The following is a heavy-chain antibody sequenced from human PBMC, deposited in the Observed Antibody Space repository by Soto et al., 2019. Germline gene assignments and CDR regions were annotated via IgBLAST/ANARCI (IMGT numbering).Heavy chain of an antibody. D-gene: IGHD3-10*01. Sequence: GGSLRLSCAASGFTFSSYGMHWVRQAPGKGLEWVAVIWYDGSNKYYADSVKGRFTISRDNSKNTLYLQMNSLRAEDTTVYYCARDRSYGSGSYYKAFDYWGQGTLVTVSS. CDR1: GFTFSSYG. J-gene: IGHJ4*02. CDR3: ARDRSYGSGSYYKAFDY. V-gene: IGHV3-33*01. CDR2: IWYDGSNK.